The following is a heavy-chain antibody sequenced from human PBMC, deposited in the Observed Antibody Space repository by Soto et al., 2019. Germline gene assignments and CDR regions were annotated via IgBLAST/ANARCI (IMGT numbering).Heavy chain of an antibody. CDR2: IYHSGST. CDR1: GGSISSINW. Sequence: QVQLRESGPGLVKPSGTLSLTCAVSGGSISSINWWSWVRQPPGKGLEWIGEIYHSGSTNYNPSLKSRVTISVDKSKNQFSPKLSSVTAADTAVYYCARVSGSYYYGMDVWGQGTTVTVSS. V-gene: IGHV4-4*02. J-gene: IGHJ6*02. CDR3: ARVSGSYYYGMDV. D-gene: IGHD1-26*01.